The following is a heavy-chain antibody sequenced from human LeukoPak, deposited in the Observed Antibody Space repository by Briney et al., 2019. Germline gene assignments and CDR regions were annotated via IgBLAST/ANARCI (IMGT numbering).Heavy chain of an antibody. V-gene: IGHV3-48*01. CDR2: ISSSSSTI. CDR3: AKMVAYCGGDCYSTTYDAFDI. Sequence: GGSLRLSCAASGFTFSSYSMNWVRQAPGKGLEWVSYISSSSSTIYYADSVKGRFTISRDNAKNSLYLQMNSLRAEDTAVYYCAKMVAYCGGDCYSTTYDAFDIWGQGTMVTVSS. CDR1: GFTFSSYS. D-gene: IGHD2-21*02. J-gene: IGHJ3*02.